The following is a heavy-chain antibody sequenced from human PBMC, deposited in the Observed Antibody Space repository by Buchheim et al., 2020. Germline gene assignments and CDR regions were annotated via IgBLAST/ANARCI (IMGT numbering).Heavy chain of an antibody. CDR1: GGSISSYY. J-gene: IGHJ4*02. V-gene: IGHV4-59*01. Sequence: QVQLQESGPGLVKPSETLSLTCTVSGGSISSYYWSWIRQPPGKGLEWIGYIYYSGSTNYNPSLKSRVTISVDTSKNQFSLKLSSVTAADTAVYYCARALIGDEWHIDYWGQGTL. D-gene: IGHD4-17*01. CDR3: ARALIGDEWHIDY. CDR2: IYYSGST.